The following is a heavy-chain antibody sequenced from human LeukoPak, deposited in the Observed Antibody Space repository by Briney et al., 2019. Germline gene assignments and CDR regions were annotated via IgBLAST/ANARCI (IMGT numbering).Heavy chain of an antibody. V-gene: IGHV4-59*01. CDR1: GGSISSYY. D-gene: IGHD3-10*01. CDR3: ARAITMVRGVMGYYFDY. Sequence: SETLSLTCTVSGGSISSYYWSWIRQPPGKGLEWIGYIYYSGSTNYNPSLKSRVTISVATSKNQFSLKLSSVTAADTAVYYCARAITMVRGVMGYYFDYWGQGTLVTVSS. CDR2: IYYSGST. J-gene: IGHJ4*02.